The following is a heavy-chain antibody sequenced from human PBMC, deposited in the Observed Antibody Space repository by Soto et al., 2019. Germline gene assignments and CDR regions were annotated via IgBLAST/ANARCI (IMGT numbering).Heavy chain of an antibody. J-gene: IGHJ4*02. CDR3: AKGGYRPPSPLYFDY. Sequence: PGSSLRLSFAASGFTFSTSGMHWVGQAPGKGLKWVAVISYDGSNKYYADSVKGRFTIARDNSKNTLYLQMNSLRAEDTAVYYCAKGGYRPPSPLYFDYWGQGTLVTVSS. CDR2: ISYDGSNK. V-gene: IGHV3-30*18. D-gene: IGHD6-13*01. CDR1: GFTFSTSG.